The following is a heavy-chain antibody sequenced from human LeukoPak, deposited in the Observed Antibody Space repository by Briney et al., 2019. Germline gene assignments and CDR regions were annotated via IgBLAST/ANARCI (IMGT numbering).Heavy chain of an antibody. J-gene: IGHJ4*02. CDR2: IIPILGIA. D-gene: IGHD5-24*01. V-gene: IGHV1-69*04. Sequence: SVKVSCKASGGTFGSYAISWVRQAPGQGLEWMGRIIPILGIANYAQKFQGRVTITADKSTSTAYMELSSLRSEDTAVYYCARDNRWLQLDYWGQGTLVTVSS. CDR1: GGTFGSYA. CDR3: ARDNRWLQLDY.